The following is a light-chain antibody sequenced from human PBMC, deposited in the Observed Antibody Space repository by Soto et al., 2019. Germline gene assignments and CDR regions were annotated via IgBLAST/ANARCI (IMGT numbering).Light chain of an antibody. Sequence: DIQMTQSPSALSASVGDRATITCRASRSISSWLAWYQQKPGKAPKLLIYDASSLESGVPSRFSGRGSGTEFTLTISSLQPDDFATYYCQQYNSYWTFGQGTKV. CDR2: DAS. CDR1: RSISSW. CDR3: QQYNSYWT. V-gene: IGKV1-5*01. J-gene: IGKJ1*01.